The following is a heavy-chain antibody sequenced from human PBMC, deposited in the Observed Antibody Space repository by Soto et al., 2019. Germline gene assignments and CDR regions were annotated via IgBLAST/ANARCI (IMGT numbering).Heavy chain of an antibody. V-gene: IGHV3-15*07. D-gene: IGHD6-13*01. CDR2: IYSKTDGGTT. J-gene: IGHJ4*02. CDR3: TTSLRGSWCYFDY. CDR1: GFTFSNAW. Sequence: EVQLVESGGGLVMPGGSLRLSCAASGFTFSNAWMNWVRQAPGKGLEWVGRIYSKTDGGTTDYAAPVKGRFTISRDDSKHTVYLQMNSLRTEDTAVYYCTTSLRGSWCYFDYWGQGTLVTVSS.